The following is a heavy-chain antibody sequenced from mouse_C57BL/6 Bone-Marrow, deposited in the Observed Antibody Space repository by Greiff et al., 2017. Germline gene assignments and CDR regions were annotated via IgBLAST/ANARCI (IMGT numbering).Heavy chain of an antibody. D-gene: IGHD1-3*01. V-gene: IGHV1-18*01. J-gene: IGHJ4*01. Sequence: EVQLQQSGPELVKPGASVKIPCKASGYTFTDYNMDWVKQSHGKSLEWIGDINPNNGGTIYNQKFKGKATLTVDKSSSTAYMELRSLTTEVTAVYYWARPYSSSSSYYCTMDYWGQGTSVTVSS. CDR1: GYTFTDYN. CDR3: ARPYSSSSSYYCTMDY. CDR2: INPNNGGT.